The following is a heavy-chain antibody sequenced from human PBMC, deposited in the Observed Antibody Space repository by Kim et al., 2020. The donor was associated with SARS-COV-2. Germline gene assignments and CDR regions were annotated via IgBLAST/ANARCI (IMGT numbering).Heavy chain of an antibody. CDR1: GFTFSSYA. V-gene: IGHV3-23*01. CDR2: ISGSGGST. CDR3: AKAFGYCSGGSCYHNLAFDY. J-gene: IGHJ4*02. Sequence: GGSLRLSCAASGFTFSSYAMSWVRQAPGKGLEWVSAISGSGGSTYYADSVKGRFTISRDNSKNTLYLQMNSLRAEDTAVYYCAKAFGYCSGGSCYHNLAFDYWGQGTLVTVSS. D-gene: IGHD2-15*01.